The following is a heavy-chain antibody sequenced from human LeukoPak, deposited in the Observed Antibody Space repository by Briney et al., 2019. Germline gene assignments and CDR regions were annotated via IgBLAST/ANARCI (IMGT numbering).Heavy chain of an antibody. CDR3: TTLSMIVVVITD. J-gene: IGHJ4*02. CDR1: GFTFSNAW. D-gene: IGHD3-22*01. CDR2: IKSKTDGGTT. V-gene: IGHV3-15*01. Sequence: PGGSLRLSCAASGFTFSNAWMSWVRQAPGKGLEWVGRIKSKTDGGTTDYAAPVKGRFTISRNDSKNTLYLQMNSLKTEDTAVYYCTTLSMIVVVITDWGQGTLVTVSS.